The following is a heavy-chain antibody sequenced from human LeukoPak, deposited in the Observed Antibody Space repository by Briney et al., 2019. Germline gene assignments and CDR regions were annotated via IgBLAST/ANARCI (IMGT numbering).Heavy chain of an antibody. D-gene: IGHD5-18*01. CDR1: VFTFISYV. CDR2: ILEDGSNK. CDR3: ARSGRGYSYGYLLEAFDS. V-gene: IGHV3-30*02. J-gene: IGHJ4*02. Sequence: GGALRLSCAASVFTFISYVMHGGRQAPGKGLEWVSFILEDGSNKYSADSVTGRFTISRDNSKNPLYLQMNSLRSEDTAVYSCARSGRGYSYGYLLEAFDSWGQGTLVTVSS.